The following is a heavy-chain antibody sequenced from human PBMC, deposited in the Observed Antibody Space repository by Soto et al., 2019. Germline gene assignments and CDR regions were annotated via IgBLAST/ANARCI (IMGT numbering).Heavy chain of an antibody. CDR1: GYCFTSYG. D-gene: IGHD3-22*01. CDR3: ARPLAYSSGFRT. CDR2: IYPGDSAT. Sequence: GESLNISCKVSGYCFTSYGICWVRQMPGKGLGWMGIIYPGDSATSYSQSYQGQVTISADKSISIAYLQWRSPKASDTAMYYCARPLAYSSGFRTWGQGTLVTVSS. J-gene: IGHJ4*01. V-gene: IGHV5-51*01.